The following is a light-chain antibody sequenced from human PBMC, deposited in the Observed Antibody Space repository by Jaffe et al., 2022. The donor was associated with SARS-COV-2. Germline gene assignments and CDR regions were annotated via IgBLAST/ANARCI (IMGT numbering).Light chain of an antibody. CDR3: HHYNNWAII. J-gene: IGKJ5*01. V-gene: IGKV3-15*01. CDR2: GTS. Sequence: EIVMTQSPATLSVSPGERATLSCRASQSISSDLAWYQQKPGQAPRLLIYGTSTRATGIPARFAGGGSGTEFTLTISSLQSEDFALYYCHHYNNWAIIFGQGTRLEIK. CDR1: QSISSD.